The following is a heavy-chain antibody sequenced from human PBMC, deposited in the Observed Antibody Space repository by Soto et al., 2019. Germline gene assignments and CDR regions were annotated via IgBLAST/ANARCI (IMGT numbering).Heavy chain of an antibody. CDR3: ASYTGNFDY. V-gene: IGHV3-7*03. CDR1: GFTFSSYW. Sequence: GESLKISCAASGFTFSSYWMSWVRQAPGKGLEWVANIKQDGSEKYYVDSVKGRFTISRDNAKNSLYLQMNSLRAEDTAVYYCASYTGNFDYWGQGTLVTVSS. D-gene: IGHD7-27*01. J-gene: IGHJ4*02. CDR2: IKQDGSEK.